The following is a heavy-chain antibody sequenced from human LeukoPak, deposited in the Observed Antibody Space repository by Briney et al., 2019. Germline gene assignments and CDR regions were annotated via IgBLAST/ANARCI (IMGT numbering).Heavy chain of an antibody. CDR1: GFTFSNAW. CDR2: IKSKTDGGTT. Sequence: PGGSLRLSCATSGFTFSNAWMNWVRQAPGKGLDWVGRIKSKTDGGTTDYAAPVKGRFTISRDDSKNTLSLQMNSLKTEDTAVYYCTRHRRSGSGSYYSDYWGQGTLVTVSS. J-gene: IGHJ4*02. CDR3: TRHRRSGSGSYYSDY. V-gene: IGHV3-15*07. D-gene: IGHD1-26*01.